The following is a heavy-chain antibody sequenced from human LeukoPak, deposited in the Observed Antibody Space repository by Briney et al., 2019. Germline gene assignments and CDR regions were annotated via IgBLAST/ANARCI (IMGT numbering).Heavy chain of an antibody. Sequence: GASVKVSCKASGYIFIGYYMHWVRQAPGKGLEWMGRINPNSGGTKYAQKFQGRVTMTRDTSISTAYMELSRLRSDDTAVYYCARGGLILRYFPHYYSYYMDVWGKGTTVTVSS. J-gene: IGHJ6*03. CDR1: GYIFIGYY. V-gene: IGHV1-2*06. CDR2: INPNSGGT. D-gene: IGHD3-9*01. CDR3: ARGGLILRYFPHYYSYYMDV.